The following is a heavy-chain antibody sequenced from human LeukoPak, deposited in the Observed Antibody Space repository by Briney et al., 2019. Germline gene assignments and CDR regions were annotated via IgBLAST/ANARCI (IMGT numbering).Heavy chain of an antibody. J-gene: IGHJ4*02. Sequence: PSQTLSLTCTVSGGSISSGSYYWSWIRQPAGKGLEWIGRIYTSGSTNYNPSLKSRVTISVDTSKNQFSLKLSSVTAADTAVYYCASAGYSYGYYWGQGTLVTVSS. CDR2: IYTSGST. CDR3: ASAGYSYGYY. CDR1: GGSISSGSYY. V-gene: IGHV4-61*02. D-gene: IGHD5-18*01.